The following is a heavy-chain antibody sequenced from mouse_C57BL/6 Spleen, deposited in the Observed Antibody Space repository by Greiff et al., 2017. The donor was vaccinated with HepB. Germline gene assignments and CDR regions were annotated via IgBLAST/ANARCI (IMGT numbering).Heavy chain of an antibody. CDR3: ARMGNYDPYYFDY. V-gene: IGHV1-26*01. D-gene: IGHD2-4*01. CDR1: GYTFTDYY. CDR2: INPNNGGT. Sequence: EVKLVESGPELVKPGASVKISCKASGYTFTDYYMNWVKQSHGKSLKWIGDINPNNGGTSYNQKFKGKATLTVDKSSSTAYMELRSLTSEDSAVYYCARMGNYDPYYFDYWGQGTTLTVSS. J-gene: IGHJ2*01.